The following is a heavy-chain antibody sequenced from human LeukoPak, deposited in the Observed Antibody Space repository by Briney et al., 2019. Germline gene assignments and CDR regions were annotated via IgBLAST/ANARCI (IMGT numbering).Heavy chain of an antibody. CDR1: GFTFSSYW. J-gene: IGHJ4*02. V-gene: IGHV3-7*01. CDR3: ASPRGYGYYFDY. CDR2: IKQDGSEK. Sequence: PGGSLRLSCAASGFTFSSYWMSWVRQAPGKGLEWVANIKQDGSEKYYVDSVKGRFTTSRDNAKNSLYLQMNSLRAEDTAVYYCASPRGYGYYFDYWGQGTLVTVSS. D-gene: IGHD5-12*01.